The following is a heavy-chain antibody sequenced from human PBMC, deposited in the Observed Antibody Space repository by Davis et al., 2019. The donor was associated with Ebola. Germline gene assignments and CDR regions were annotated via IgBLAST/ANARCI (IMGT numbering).Heavy chain of an antibody. V-gene: IGHV3-74*01. J-gene: IGHJ3*02. Sequence: GESLKISCAASGFTFSSYAMHWVRQAPGKGLVWVSRINSDGSSTSYADSVKGRFNISRDNAKNTLYLQKNSLRVEDTAVYYCAREMATTNDAFDIWGQGTMVSVSS. D-gene: IGHD5-24*01. CDR1: GFTFSSYA. CDR3: AREMATTNDAFDI. CDR2: INSDGSST.